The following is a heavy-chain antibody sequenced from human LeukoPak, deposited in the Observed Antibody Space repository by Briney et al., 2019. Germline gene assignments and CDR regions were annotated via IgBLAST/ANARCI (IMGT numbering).Heavy chain of an antibody. V-gene: IGHV4-34*01. D-gene: IGHD3-22*01. Sequence: PETLSLTCAVYGGSFSGYYWSWIRQPPGKGLEWIGEINHSGSTNYNPSLKSRVTISVDTSKNQFSLKLSSVTAADTAVYYCATTTYYYDSSGYYPVDYWGQGTLVTVSS. J-gene: IGHJ4*02. CDR2: INHSGST. CDR1: GGSFSGYY. CDR3: ATTTYYYDSSGYYPVDY.